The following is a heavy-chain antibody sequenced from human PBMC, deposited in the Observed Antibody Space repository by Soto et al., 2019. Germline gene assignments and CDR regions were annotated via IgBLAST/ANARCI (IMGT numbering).Heavy chain of an antibody. CDR2: ISYDGSNK. CDR1: GFTFSSYG. CDR3: AKDIGQWVAVAGRGPY. J-gene: IGHJ4*02. D-gene: IGHD6-19*01. Sequence: QVQLVESGGGVVQPGRSLRLSCAASGFTFSSYGMHWVRQAPGKGLEWVAIISYDGSNKYYADSVKGRFTISRDNSKNTLYLQMNSLRAEDTALYCCAKDIGQWVAVAGRGPYWGQGTLVTVSS. V-gene: IGHV3-30*18.